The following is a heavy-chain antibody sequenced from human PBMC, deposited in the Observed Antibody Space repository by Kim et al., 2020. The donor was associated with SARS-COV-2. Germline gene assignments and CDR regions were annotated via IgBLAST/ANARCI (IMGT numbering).Heavy chain of an antibody. CDR2: ISYDGSNK. J-gene: IGHJ4*02. CDR3: ARKHGAWNYDYFDY. CDR1: GFTFSSYA. V-gene: IGHV3-30-3*01. D-gene: IGHD1-7*01. Sequence: GGSLRLSCAASGFTFSSYAMHWVRQAPGKGLEWVAVISYDGSNKYYADSVKGRFTISRDNSKNTLHLQMNSLRAEDTAVYYCARKHGAWNYDYFDYWGQGTLVTVSS.